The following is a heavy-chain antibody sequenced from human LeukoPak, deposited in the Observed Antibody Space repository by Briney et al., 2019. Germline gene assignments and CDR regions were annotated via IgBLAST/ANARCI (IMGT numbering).Heavy chain of an antibody. CDR3: ARGPGDWNSFFDY. J-gene: IGHJ4*02. CDR1: GGSINNYF. D-gene: IGHD1-7*01. Sequence: PSETLSLTCSVSGGSINNYFWSWIRQPPGKGLEWIGYIYYSGTTNYNPSLESRVTISVDTSKNEFSLRLSSVTAADTALYYCARGPGDWNSFFDYWGQGTLVTVSS. V-gene: IGHV4-59*01. CDR2: IYYSGTT.